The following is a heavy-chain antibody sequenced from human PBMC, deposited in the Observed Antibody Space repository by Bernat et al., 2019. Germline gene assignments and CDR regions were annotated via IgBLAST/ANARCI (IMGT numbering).Heavy chain of an antibody. J-gene: IGHJ6*03. CDR2: TYYRSKWSD. Sequence: QVQLQQSGPGLVKPSQTLSLTCAISGYSVSSNSAAWNWIRQSPSRGLEWLGRTYYRSKWSDNYAVSVKSRIAINRDTSTNQIALQLNSVTPEGTDVYYCARGAFFRGYFMDVWGKGTTVTVSS. CDR1: GYSVSSNSAA. V-gene: IGHV6-1*01. D-gene: IGHD5-24*01. CDR3: ARGAFFRGYFMDV.